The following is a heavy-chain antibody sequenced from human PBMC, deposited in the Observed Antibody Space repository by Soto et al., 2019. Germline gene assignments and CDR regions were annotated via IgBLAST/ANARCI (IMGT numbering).Heavy chain of an antibody. CDR1: GGCISSGGQY. V-gene: IGHV4-31*03. Sequence: SETLCLTCTVSGGCISSGGQYWSWIRQRPGQGLEWMGCIYYSGRTYYNPSPKSRVTISLGTSTNQSHLLLTSVTTADRAAYYCARGLRYFAWLPPYGMDVWGQGTTVTVSS. CDR3: ARGLRYFAWLPPYGMDV. D-gene: IGHD3-9*01. CDR2: IYYSGRT. J-gene: IGHJ6*02.